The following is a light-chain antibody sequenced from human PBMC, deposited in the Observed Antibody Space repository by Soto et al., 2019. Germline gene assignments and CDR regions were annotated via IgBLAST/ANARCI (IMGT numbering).Light chain of an antibody. J-gene: IGLJ1*01. CDR2: NNN. Sequence: QSVLPQPPSASGTPVQRVTISCSGGSSNIETNAVNWYQQLPGTAPKLLIYNNNQRPSGVPDRFSGSKSGTSASLAISGLQSEDEADYYCAAWDDSLNGYVFGTGTKVTVL. CDR1: SSNIETNA. CDR3: AAWDDSLNGYV. V-gene: IGLV1-44*01.